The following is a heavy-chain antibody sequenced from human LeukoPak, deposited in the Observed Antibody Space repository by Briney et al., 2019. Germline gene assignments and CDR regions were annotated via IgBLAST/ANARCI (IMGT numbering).Heavy chain of an antibody. D-gene: IGHD6-25*01. CDR1: GFTFSTYG. CDR2: IRYDGSNK. J-gene: IGHJ3*02. Sequence: GGSLRLSCAASGFTFSTYGMHWVRQAPGKGLEWVAFIRYDGSNKYYADSVKGRFTISRDNSKNTLYLQMNSLRAEDTAVYYCAKDRGYGNAFDIWGQGTMVTVSS. CDR3: AKDRGYGNAFDI. V-gene: IGHV3-30*02.